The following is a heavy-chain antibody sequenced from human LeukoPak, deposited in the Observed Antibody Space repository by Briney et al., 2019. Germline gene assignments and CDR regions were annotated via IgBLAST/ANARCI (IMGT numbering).Heavy chain of an antibody. CDR2: INPSGGST. Sequence: GASVKVCCKASGYTFTSYYMHWGRQAPGQGLEWMGIINPSGGSTSYAQKFQGRVTMTRDTSTSTVYMELSSLRSEDTAVYYCARDRPRLTGYDYWGQGTLVTVSS. CDR3: ARDRPRLTGYDY. V-gene: IGHV1-46*01. J-gene: IGHJ4*02. D-gene: IGHD3-9*01. CDR1: GYTFTSYY.